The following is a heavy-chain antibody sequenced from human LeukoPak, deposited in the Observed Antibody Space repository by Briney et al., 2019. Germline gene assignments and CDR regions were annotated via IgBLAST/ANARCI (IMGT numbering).Heavy chain of an antibody. CDR2: IIPILGIA. V-gene: IGHV1-69*04. Sequence: SVKVSCKASGGTFSSYAISWVRQAPGQGLEWMGRIIPILGIANYAQKFQGRVTMTRNTSISTAYMELSSLRSEDTAVYYCARGTNYCSGGSCYDGGDYWGQGTLVTVSS. J-gene: IGHJ4*02. D-gene: IGHD2-15*01. CDR1: GGTFSSYA. CDR3: ARGTNYCSGGSCYDGGDY.